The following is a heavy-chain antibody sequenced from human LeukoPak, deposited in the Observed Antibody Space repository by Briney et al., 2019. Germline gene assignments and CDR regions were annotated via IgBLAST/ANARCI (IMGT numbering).Heavy chain of an antibody. CDR1: GFIFSDYY. CDR2: ISSSSSGYT. Sequence: PGGSLRLSCAASGFIFSDYYMSWIRQAPGKGLEWVSYISSSSSGYTNYADSVKGRFTISRDNVKNSLYLQMTGLRAEDTAVYHCARDGYNTIDYWGQGTLVTVSS. CDR3: ARDGYNTIDY. V-gene: IGHV3-11*05. J-gene: IGHJ4*02. D-gene: IGHD5-24*01.